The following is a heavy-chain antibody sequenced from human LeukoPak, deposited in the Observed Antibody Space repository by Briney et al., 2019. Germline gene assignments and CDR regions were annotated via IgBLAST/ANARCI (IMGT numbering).Heavy chain of an antibody. J-gene: IGHJ6*02. D-gene: IGHD2-8*01. Sequence: GASVKVSCKASGYTLTDYYMHWVRQAPGQGLEWMGRINPNSGGTNYAQKLQGRVTMTTDTSTSTAYMELRSLRSDDTVVYYCARNPYCTNGVCYYYYYGMDVWGQGTTVTVSS. CDR1: GYTLTDYY. V-gene: IGHV1-2*05. CDR2: INPNSGGT. CDR3: ARNPYCTNGVCYYYYYGMDV.